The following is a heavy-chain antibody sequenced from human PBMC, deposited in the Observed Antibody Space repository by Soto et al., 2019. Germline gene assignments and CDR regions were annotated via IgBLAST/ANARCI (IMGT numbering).Heavy chain of an antibody. CDR1: GGTFSSYA. D-gene: IGHD3-9*01. J-gene: IGHJ5*02. CDR2: IIPILGTA. CDR3: ARGREYDIWTGTLFDP. V-gene: IGHV1-69*06. Sequence: QVQLVQSGAEVKKPGSSVKASCKASGGTFSSYAISWVRQAPGQGLEWMGGIIPILGTANYAQKFQGRVTITADKSTSTAYMELSSLRSEDTAVYYCARGREYDIWTGTLFDPWGQGTLVTVSS.